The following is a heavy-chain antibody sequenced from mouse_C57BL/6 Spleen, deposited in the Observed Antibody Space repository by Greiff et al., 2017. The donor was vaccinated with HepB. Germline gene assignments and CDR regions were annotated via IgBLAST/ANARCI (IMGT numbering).Heavy chain of an antibody. CDR2: INPNNGGT. Sequence: VQLQQSGPELVKPGASVKISCKASGYTFTDYYMNWVKQSHGKSLEWIGDINPNNGGTSYNQKFKGKATLTVDKSSSTAYMELRSLTSEDSAVYYCASWDWYFDVWDTGTTVTVSS. D-gene: IGHD4-1*01. CDR1: GYTFTDYY. J-gene: IGHJ1*03. CDR3: ASWDWYFDV. V-gene: IGHV1-26*01.